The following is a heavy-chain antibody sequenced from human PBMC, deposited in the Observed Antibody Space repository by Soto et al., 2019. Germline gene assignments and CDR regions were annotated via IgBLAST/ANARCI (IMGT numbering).Heavy chain of an antibody. CDR3: AKDSAIFGVVIPDAFDI. CDR2: ISWNSGSI. D-gene: IGHD3-3*01. Sequence: EVQLVESGGGLVQPGRSLRLSCAASGFTFDDYAMHWVRQAPGKGLEWVSGISWNSGSIGYADSVKGRFTISRDNAKNSLYLQMNSLRAEDTALYYCAKDSAIFGVVIPDAFDIWGQGTMVTVSS. V-gene: IGHV3-9*01. J-gene: IGHJ3*02. CDR1: GFTFDDYA.